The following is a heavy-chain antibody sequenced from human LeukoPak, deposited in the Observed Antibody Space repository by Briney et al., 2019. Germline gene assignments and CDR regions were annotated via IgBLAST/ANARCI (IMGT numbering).Heavy chain of an antibody. CDR2: INHSGST. D-gene: IGHD1-1*01. Sequence: SETLSLTCAVYGGSFSGYYWSWIRRPPGKGLEWIGEINHSGSTNYNPSLKSRVTISVDTSKNQFSLKLSSVTAADTAVYYCAREGRAPNYYYYYYGMDVWGQGTTVTVSS. V-gene: IGHV4-34*01. J-gene: IGHJ6*02. CDR3: AREGRAPNYYYYYYGMDV. CDR1: GGSFSGYY.